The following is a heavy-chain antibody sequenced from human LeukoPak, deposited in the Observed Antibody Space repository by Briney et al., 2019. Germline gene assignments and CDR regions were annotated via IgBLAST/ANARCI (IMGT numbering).Heavy chain of an antibody. CDR3: ARARWFGEGYFDY. CDR1: GFTFSDYY. Sequence: GGSLRLSCAATGFTFSDYYMSWIRQAPGKGLEWVSYISSSGSTIYYADSVKGRFTISRDNAKNSLYMQMNSLRAEDTAVYYCARARWFGEGYFDYCGQGTLVTVSS. J-gene: IGHJ4*02. D-gene: IGHD3-10*01. V-gene: IGHV3-11*01. CDR2: ISSSGSTI.